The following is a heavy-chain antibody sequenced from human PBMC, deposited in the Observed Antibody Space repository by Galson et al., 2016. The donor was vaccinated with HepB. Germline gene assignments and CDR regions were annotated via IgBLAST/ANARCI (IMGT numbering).Heavy chain of an antibody. Sequence: SLRLSCAASGFTFADFGMSWVRRAPGKGLEWVSSIYIAGAYIYYADSVKGRFTISRDDATNSLHLQMNSLRAEDSAVYYCGRDWSWGANHDAFDIWGQGTVVTVSS. CDR3: GRDWSWGANHDAFDI. D-gene: IGHD3-16*01. CDR2: IYIAGAYI. CDR1: GFTFADFG. J-gene: IGHJ3*02. V-gene: IGHV3-21*01.